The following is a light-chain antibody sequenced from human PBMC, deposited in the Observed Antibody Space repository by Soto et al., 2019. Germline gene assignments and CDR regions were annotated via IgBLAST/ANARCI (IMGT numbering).Light chain of an antibody. J-gene: IGKJ1*01. CDR1: QSLGSD. Sequence: EIVMMQSPGTLSLSPGDTATLSCRASQSLGSDLAWYQQKPGQAPRLLIFGASARPTGIPARISGSGSGTEFTLTISSLRSEDFAVYFCQQYYNWPRTFGQGTKVDI. CDR3: QQYYNWPRT. V-gene: IGKV3-15*01. CDR2: GAS.